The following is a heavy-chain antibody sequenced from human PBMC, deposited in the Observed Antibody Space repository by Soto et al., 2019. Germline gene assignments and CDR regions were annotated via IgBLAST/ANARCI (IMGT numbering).Heavy chain of an antibody. D-gene: IGHD3-22*01. CDR3: AGESGSYYYDSSGYYYAFHYYYGMDV. J-gene: IGHJ6*02. V-gene: IGHV4-39*01. CDR1: GGSISSSSYY. CDR2: IYYSGST. Sequence: SETLSLTCTVSGGSISSSSYYWGWIRQPPGKGLEWIGSIYYSGSTYYNPSLKSRVTISVDTSKNQFSLKLSSVTAADTAVYYCAGESGSYYYDSSGYYYAFHYYYGMDVWGQGTTVTVSS.